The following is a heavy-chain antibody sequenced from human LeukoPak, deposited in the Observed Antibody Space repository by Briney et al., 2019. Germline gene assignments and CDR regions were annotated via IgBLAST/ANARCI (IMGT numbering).Heavy chain of an antibody. D-gene: IGHD3-22*01. J-gene: IGHJ4*02. CDR3: AKDAGSYYYDSSGKYYFDY. CDR1: GFTFSSYA. V-gene: IGHV3-23*01. CDR2: ISGSGGST. Sequence: GGSLRLSCAASGFTFSSYAMSWVRQAPGKGLEWVSAISGSGGSTYYADSVKGRSTISRDNSKNTLYLQMNSLRAEDTAVYYCAKDAGSYYYDSSGKYYFDYWGQGTLVTVSS.